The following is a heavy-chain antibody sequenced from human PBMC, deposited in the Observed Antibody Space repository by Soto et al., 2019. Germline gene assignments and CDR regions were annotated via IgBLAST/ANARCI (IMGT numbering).Heavy chain of an antibody. D-gene: IGHD2-15*01. CDR2: IHYSGCS. J-gene: IGHJ4*02. CDR3: ASSYGSAWYTY. Sequence: SETLSLTCTFSGDSISSHYWSWIRQPPGKGLEWIGYIHYSGCSHYNPSLTSRLTLSVDRSKNQFSLKLSSVTAADTAVYYCASSYGSAWYTYWGQGTLVTVSS. V-gene: IGHV4-59*11. CDR1: GDSISSHY.